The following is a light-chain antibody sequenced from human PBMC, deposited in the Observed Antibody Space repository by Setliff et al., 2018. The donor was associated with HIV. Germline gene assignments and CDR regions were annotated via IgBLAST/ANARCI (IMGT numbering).Light chain of an antibody. CDR3: ASYRSPATYV. CDR1: SSDVGGYDF. J-gene: IGLJ1*01. Sequence: QSVLAQPASVSGSPGQSITISCIGTSSDVGGYDFVSWYQQRPGKAPKLIIFDVSGRPSGVSHRFSGSKSGNTASLTIPGLQTEDEADYFCASYRSPATYVFGIGTKVTVL. CDR2: DVS. V-gene: IGLV2-14*03.